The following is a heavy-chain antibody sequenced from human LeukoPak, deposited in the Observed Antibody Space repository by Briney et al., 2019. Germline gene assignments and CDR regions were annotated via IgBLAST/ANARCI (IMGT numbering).Heavy chain of an antibody. CDR2: ISGSGGST. J-gene: IGHJ4*02. CDR1: GFTFSNFA. Sequence: GGSLRLSCAASGFTFSNFAMTWVRQAPGKGLEWVSSISGSGGSTYYADSVKGRFTISRDNSKNTLYLQMNSLRAEDTAVYYCAKPRFLEWLLFSFDYWGQGTLVTVSS. V-gene: IGHV3-23*01. D-gene: IGHD3-3*01. CDR3: AKPRFLEWLLFSFDY.